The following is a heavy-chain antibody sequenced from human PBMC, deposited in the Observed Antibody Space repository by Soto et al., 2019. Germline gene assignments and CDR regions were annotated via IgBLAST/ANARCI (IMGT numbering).Heavy chain of an antibody. CDR2: INAGNGNT. CDR1: GYTFTKYN. CDR3: AMADRDYCGVADFFDY. D-gene: IGHD6-19*01. J-gene: IGHJ4*02. V-gene: IGHV1-3*01. Sequence: QVQLLQSGAEVREPGASVRVSCTTSGYTFTKYNIQWLRQAPGQSLEWMGWINAGNGNTRYSQRFQGRVTMTADTSASVAHMAMASLTTEDTGTYFCAMADRDYCGVADFFDYWGQGTLVLVSS.